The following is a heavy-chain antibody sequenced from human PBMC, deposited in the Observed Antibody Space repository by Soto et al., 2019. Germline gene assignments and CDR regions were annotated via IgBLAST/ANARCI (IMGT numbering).Heavy chain of an antibody. J-gene: IGHJ6*02. CDR3: ATYYYGMDV. V-gene: IGHV4-4*02. CDR1: GASITSANW. CDR2: ILHDGST. Sequence: SETLSLTCAVSGASITSANWWTLVRQPPGKGLEWIGEILHDGSTYSNPSLKSRVSMSVDKTRNLFSLKLSSVTAADTAVYYCATYYYGMDVWGQGTTVTVSS.